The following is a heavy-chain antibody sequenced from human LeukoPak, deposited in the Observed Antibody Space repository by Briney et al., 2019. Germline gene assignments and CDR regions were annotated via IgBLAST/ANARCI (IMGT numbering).Heavy chain of an antibody. CDR1: GGSFSGYY. CDR2: IYHNGNT. V-gene: IGHV4-34*01. J-gene: IGHJ4*02. Sequence: SETLSLTCAVYGGSFSGYYWSWIRQPPGKGLEWIGSIYHNGNTYYNPSLESLVTISVDTSKNQFSLRVNSVTAADTAVYYCARHEYGDPIDYWDQGTLVTVSS. CDR3: ARHEYGDPIDY. D-gene: IGHD4-17*01.